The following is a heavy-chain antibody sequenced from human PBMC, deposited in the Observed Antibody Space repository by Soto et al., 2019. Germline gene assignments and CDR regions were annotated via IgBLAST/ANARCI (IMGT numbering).Heavy chain of an antibody. D-gene: IGHD4-17*01. V-gene: IGHV3-23*01. CDR2: ATGSAGST. CDR3: AKSNGASSEDFYYYGMDV. J-gene: IGHJ6*02. Sequence: PVRVLDTALPATGSAGSTYYADSVEGRFTISRDISKNTLYLQMSSLRADDTDLYYCAKSNGASSEDFYYYGMDVWGQGTTVTVSS.